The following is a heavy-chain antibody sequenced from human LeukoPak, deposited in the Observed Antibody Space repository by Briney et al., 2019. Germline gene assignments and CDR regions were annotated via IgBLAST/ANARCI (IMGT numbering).Heavy chain of an antibody. CDR2: ITSGDST. CDR3: AKEGISWELLSGGDY. J-gene: IGHJ4*02. V-gene: IGHV3-23*01. D-gene: IGHD1-26*01. CDR1: GYTFKSYA. Sequence: PGGSLRLSCVASGYTFKSYAMSWVRQAPGRGLEWVSAITSGDSTYYAASVKGRFIISRDNSRNTVYLKMKSLRVEDTAVYYCAKEGISWELLSGGDYWGPGTLVTVSS.